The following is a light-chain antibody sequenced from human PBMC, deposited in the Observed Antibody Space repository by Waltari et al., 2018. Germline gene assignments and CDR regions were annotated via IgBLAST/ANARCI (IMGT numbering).Light chain of an antibody. Sequence: QSALTQPRSVSGSPGQSVTIFCTGTGSDAGAYMYVSWYQYRPGEAPKVMIYDVTYRPSGVPDRFSGSKSGNTASLTISGLQTEDEADYFCCSYADGNTYVFGSVTKVTVL. CDR3: CSYADGNTYV. CDR2: DVT. CDR1: GSDAGAYMY. V-gene: IGLV2-11*01. J-gene: IGLJ1*01.